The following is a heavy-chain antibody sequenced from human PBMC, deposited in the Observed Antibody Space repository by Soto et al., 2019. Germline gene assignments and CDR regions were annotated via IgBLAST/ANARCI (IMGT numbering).Heavy chain of an antibody. V-gene: IGHV4-59*02. CDR2: IYYTGST. CDR3: ARSYPNTIFGVVPSRGLDV. Sequence: SGSLALSRMVSGGSVCINDWSWIRQPPGKGLEWIGYIYYTGSTNFNPSLKNRVIISVDTSKNQFSLKLSSVTAADTAVYYCARSYPNTIFGVVPSRGLDVWGQGTTVTVSS. D-gene: IGHD3-3*01. CDR1: GGSVCIND. J-gene: IGHJ6*02.